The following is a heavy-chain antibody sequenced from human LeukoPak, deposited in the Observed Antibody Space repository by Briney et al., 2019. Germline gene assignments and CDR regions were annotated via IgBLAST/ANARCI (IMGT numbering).Heavy chain of an antibody. CDR1: GGSISTYY. CDR2: IYYTGST. J-gene: IGHJ4*02. CDR3: ARVNYDSSGYNFDY. V-gene: IGHV4-59*01. D-gene: IGHD3-22*01. Sequence: SETLSLTCTVSGGSISTYYWSWIRQPPGKGLEWIGYIYYTGSTNYNPSLKSRVTISEDTSKNQFSLKLSSVTAADTAMYYCARVNYDSSGYNFDYWGQGTLVTVSS.